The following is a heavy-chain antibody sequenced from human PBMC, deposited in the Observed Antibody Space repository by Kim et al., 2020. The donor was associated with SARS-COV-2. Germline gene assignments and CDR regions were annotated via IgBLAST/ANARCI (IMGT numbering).Heavy chain of an antibody. D-gene: IGHD2-8*01. Sequence: ADSVKGRFTISRDNAKNSLYLQMNSLRDEDTAVYYFARVTVMVYYYGMDVWGQGTTVTVSS. V-gene: IGHV3-48*02. CDR3: ARVTVMVYYYGMDV. J-gene: IGHJ6*02.